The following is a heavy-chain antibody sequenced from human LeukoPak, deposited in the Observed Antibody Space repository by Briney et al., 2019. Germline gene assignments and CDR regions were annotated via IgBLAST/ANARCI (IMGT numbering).Heavy chain of an antibody. CDR2: ISWDGGST. V-gene: IGHV3-43D*03. Sequence: GGSLRLSCAASGFTFDDYAMHWVRQAPGKGLEWVSLISWDGGSTYYADSVKGRFTISRDNSKNSLYLQMNRLRAEDTALYYCAKEGGYSYATAGYYFDYWGQGTLVTVSS. D-gene: IGHD5-18*01. CDR3: AKEGGYSYATAGYYFDY. CDR1: GFTFDDYA. J-gene: IGHJ4*02.